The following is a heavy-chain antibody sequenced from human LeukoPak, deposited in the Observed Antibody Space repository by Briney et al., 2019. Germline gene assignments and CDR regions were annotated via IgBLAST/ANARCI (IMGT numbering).Heavy chain of an antibody. CDR1: GFSLSTSGMR. J-gene: IGHJ4*02. Sequence: KESGPTLVKPTQTLTLTCTFSGFSLSTSGMRVSWIRQPPGKALEWLARIDWDDDKFYSTSLKTRLTISKDTSKNQVVLRMTNMDPVDTATYYCARLFGSYGQNYFDYWGQGTLVTVSS. V-gene: IGHV2-70*04. D-gene: IGHD4-17*01. CDR2: IDWDDDK. CDR3: ARLFGSYGQNYFDY.